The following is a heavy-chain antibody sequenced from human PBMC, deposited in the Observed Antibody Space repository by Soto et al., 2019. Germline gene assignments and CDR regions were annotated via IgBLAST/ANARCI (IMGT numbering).Heavy chain of an antibody. CDR2: IFFSGNT. CDR1: GGSILNGGHY. D-gene: IGHD2-15*01. V-gene: IGHV4-31*03. CDR3: ARDNFGGMLDL. J-gene: IGHJ4*02. Sequence: TLSLTCTVSGGSILNGGHYWTWIRQHPGKGLEWIGRIFFSGNTHYNPALKSRLTFSLDTAKNQFSLKLTSVTAADTAIYYGARDNFGGMLDLWGPGCLVSVFS.